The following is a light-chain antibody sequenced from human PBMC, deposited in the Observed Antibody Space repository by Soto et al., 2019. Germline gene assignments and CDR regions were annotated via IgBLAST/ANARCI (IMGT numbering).Light chain of an antibody. J-gene: IGKJ1*01. Sequence: PGERATLSCRASQSVSSSYLAWYQQKPGQAPRLLIFGASNRATGIPDSFSGSGSGTDFTLTISRLEPEDFAVNYCQQYDGSLWTFGQGTKVEIK. CDR3: QQYDGSLWT. CDR1: QSVSSSY. V-gene: IGKV3-20*01. CDR2: GAS.